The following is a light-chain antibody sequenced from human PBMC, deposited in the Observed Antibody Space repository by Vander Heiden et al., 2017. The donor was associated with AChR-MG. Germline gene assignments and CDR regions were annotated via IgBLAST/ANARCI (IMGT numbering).Light chain of an antibody. CDR1: SSNIGSNY. J-gene: IGLJ2*01. Sequence: QSVLTQPPSASGTPGQRVTISCSGSSSNIGSNYVYWYQQLPGTAPKLLIYSNNQRPSGVPDRFSGSKSGTSASLAISGLRSEDEADDDCAAWDDSLSDMVFGGGTKLTVL. CDR2: SNN. V-gene: IGLV1-47*02. CDR3: AAWDDSLSDMV.